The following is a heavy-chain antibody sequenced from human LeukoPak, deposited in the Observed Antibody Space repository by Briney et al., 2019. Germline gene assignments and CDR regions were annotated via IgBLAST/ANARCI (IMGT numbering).Heavy chain of an antibody. Sequence: PGGSLRLSCAASGFTFSSYAMHWVRQAPGKGLEWVAVISYDGSNKYYADSVKGRFTISRDNSNNTLYLQMNSLRAEDTAVYYCARPDGNYYDSSGYYLVFDYWGQGTLVTVSS. CDR3: ARPDGNYYDSSGYYLVFDY. D-gene: IGHD3-22*01. J-gene: IGHJ4*02. CDR2: ISYDGSNK. CDR1: GFTFSSYA. V-gene: IGHV3-30*04.